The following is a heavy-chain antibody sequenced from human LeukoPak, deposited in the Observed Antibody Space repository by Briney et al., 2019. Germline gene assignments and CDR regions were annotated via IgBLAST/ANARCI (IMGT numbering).Heavy chain of an antibody. J-gene: IGHJ5*02. Sequence: GGSLRLSCAASGFTFDNYAMHWVRQAPGKGLEWVSGISWNSRSIGYADSVRGRFAMSRDNAKNSLYLQMNSLRDDDTAVYYCARVPFCSITSCYRWFDPWGQGTLVTVSS. V-gene: IGHV3-9*01. CDR3: ARVPFCSITSCYRWFDP. CDR1: GFTFDNYA. D-gene: IGHD2-2*01. CDR2: ISWNSRSI.